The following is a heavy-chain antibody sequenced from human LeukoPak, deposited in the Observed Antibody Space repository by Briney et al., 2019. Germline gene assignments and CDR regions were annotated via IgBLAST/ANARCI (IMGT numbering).Heavy chain of an antibody. J-gene: IGHJ4*02. CDR3: AKATGYSSGWYDSFDY. D-gene: IGHD6-19*01. CDR1: GITVSTNH. V-gene: IGHV3-66*01. Sequence: PGGSLRLSCAVSGITVSTNHVSWVRQAPGKGLEWVSVIYSGGTTYYADSVKGRFTISRDNSKNTLSLQMNSLRAEDTAVYYCAKATGYSSGWYDSFDYWGQGTLVTVSS. CDR2: IYSGGTT.